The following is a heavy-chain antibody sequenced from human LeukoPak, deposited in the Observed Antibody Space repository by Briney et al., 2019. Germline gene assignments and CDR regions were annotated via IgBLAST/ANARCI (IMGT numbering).Heavy chain of an antibody. Sequence: SETLSLTCTVSGASISGSRFHWGWIRQPPGKGLEWTGSIHYSGNTNYNPSLKSRVTVSVDTSKNQFSLRLYSVTATDTAVYYCARQGYISMYLDNWGLGALVTVSS. J-gene: IGHJ4*02. CDR2: IHYSGNT. CDR1: GASISGSRFH. V-gene: IGHV4-39*01. CDR3: ARQGYISMYLDN. D-gene: IGHD6-13*01.